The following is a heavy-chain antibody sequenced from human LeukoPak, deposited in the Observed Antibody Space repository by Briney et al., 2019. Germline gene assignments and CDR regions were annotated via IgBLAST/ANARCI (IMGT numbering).Heavy chain of an antibody. V-gene: IGHV5-51*01. J-gene: IGHJ4*02. CDR3: ARLIRRGGYCSGGSCLYYFDY. Sequence: GESLKISCKGSGYTFTNYWIGWVRQMPGKGLEWMGIVYPGDSDTRYSPSFQGQVTISADKSITTAYLQWSSLKASDTAMYYCARLIRRGGYCSGGSCLYYFDYWGQGTLVTVSS. D-gene: IGHD2-15*01. CDR2: VYPGDSDT. CDR1: GYTFTNYW.